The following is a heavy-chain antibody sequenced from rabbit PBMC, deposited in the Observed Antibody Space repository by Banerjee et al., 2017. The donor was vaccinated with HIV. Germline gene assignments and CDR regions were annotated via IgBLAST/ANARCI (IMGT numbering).Heavy chain of an antibody. V-gene: IGHV1S45*01. J-gene: IGHJ4*01. Sequence: QEQLEESGGDLVKPEGSLTLTCTASGFTFSSYWICWVRQAPGKGLEWIGCIYTGDGSTYYANWAKGRFTISKTSSTTVTLQLTSLTAADTATYFCARWGVGGYGGALNLWGPGTLVTVS. CDR1: GFTFSSYW. CDR3: ARWGVGGYGGALNL. CDR2: IYTGDGST. D-gene: IGHD4-2*01.